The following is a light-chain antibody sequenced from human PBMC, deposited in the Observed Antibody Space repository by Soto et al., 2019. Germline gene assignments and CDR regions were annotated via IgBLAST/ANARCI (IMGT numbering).Light chain of an antibody. Sequence: DIQMTQSPSTLSASVGDRVTITCRASQNINNCIASYQQKPGKAPKFLIYDASTLSTGVPSRFSGSGFATEFTSAIIILRPDDFVSYYCQHLLTFGQGTKVEIK. CDR3: QHLLT. J-gene: IGKJ1*01. CDR1: QNINNC. CDR2: DAS. V-gene: IGKV1-5*01.